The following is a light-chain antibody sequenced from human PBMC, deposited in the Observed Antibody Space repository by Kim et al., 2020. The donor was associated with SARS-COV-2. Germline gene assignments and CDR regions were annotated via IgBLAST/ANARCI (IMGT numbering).Light chain of an antibody. CDR3: QQDYNLPP. J-gene: IGKJ4*01. Sequence: PGERVTLSCRASQSVSSSYLTWYQQKPGQAPRLLIYGASTRATGIPARFSGSGSGTDFTLTISSLQPEDFAVYYCQQDYNLPPFGGGTKVDI. CDR1: QSVSSSY. V-gene: IGKV3D-7*01. CDR2: GAS.